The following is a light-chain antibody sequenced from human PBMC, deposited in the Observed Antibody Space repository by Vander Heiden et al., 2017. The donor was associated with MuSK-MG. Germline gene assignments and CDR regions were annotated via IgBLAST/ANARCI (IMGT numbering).Light chain of an antibody. CDR2: EVD. CDR3: SSYSDTNHLV. V-gene: IGLV2-8*01. J-gene: IGLJ2*01. CDR1: RSDIGDYNY. Sequence: QSALTQPPSASGSPGQSVTFSCTGSRSDIGDYNYVSWYQQYAGKAPRLIVYEVDKRVSGVPERFSGSKSGNTASLTVSGLQAEDEADYYYSSYSDTNHLVFGGGTKVTVL.